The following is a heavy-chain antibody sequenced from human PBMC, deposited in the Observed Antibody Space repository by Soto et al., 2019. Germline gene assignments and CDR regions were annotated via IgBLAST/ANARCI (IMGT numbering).Heavy chain of an antibody. Sequence: QVQLVQSGAEVKKPGSSVKVSCKASGGTFSSYAISWVRQAPGQGLEWMGGIISIFGTANYAQKIQGRVTITPDESTSTAYMELSSLRSEDTAVYYCARDARYCSGGSCSGYYYGMDVWGQGTTVTVSS. J-gene: IGHJ6*02. CDR2: IISIFGTA. CDR3: ARDARYCSGGSCSGYYYGMDV. V-gene: IGHV1-69*05. D-gene: IGHD2-15*01. CDR1: GGTFSSYA.